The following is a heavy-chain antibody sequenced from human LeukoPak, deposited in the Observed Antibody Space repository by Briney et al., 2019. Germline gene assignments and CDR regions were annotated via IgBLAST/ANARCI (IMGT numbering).Heavy chain of an antibody. D-gene: IGHD2-2*01. J-gene: IGHJ6*02. Sequence: PSQTLSLTCAVSGGSISSGGYSWSWIRQPPGKGLEWIGYIYHSGSTYYNPSLKSRVTISVDRSKNQFSLKLSSVTAADTAVYYCARLYCSSTSCPYGMDVWGQGTTVTVSS. CDR3: ARLYCSSTSCPYGMDV. V-gene: IGHV4-30-2*01. CDR1: GGSISSGGYS. CDR2: IYHSGST.